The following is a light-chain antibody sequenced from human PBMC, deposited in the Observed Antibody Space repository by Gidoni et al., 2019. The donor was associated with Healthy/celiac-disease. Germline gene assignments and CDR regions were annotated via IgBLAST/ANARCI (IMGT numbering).Light chain of an antibody. J-gene: IGKJ4*01. CDR1: QAISNY. Sequence: DMQMTQSPSSLSASVVDRVTITCQASQAISNYLNWYQQKPGKGPKLLIYDASNLETGVPSRFSGSGSGTDFTFSISSLQPEDISTYYCQQYDNPPPTFGRGTKVEIK. V-gene: IGKV1-33*01. CDR3: QQYDNPPPT. CDR2: DAS.